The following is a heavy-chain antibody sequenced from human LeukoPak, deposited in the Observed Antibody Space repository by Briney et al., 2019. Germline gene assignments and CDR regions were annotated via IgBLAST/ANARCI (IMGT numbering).Heavy chain of an antibody. J-gene: IGHJ4*02. V-gene: IGHV1-18*01. D-gene: IGHD3-10*01. CDR2: ISAYNGNT. Sequence: ASVKVSCKASGYTFTSYGISWVRQAPGQGLEWMGWISAYNGNTNYAQKLQGRVTMTTDTSASTACMELRSLRSDDTAVYYCARVRSLGDYGSGSYFGSDGYWGQGTLVTVSS. CDR3: ARVRSLGDYGSGSYFGSDGY. CDR1: GYTFTSYG.